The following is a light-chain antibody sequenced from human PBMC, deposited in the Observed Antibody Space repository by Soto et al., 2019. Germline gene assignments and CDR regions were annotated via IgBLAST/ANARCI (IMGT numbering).Light chain of an antibody. J-gene: IGLJ2*01. CDR1: RSNIGSNT. V-gene: IGLV1-44*01. Sequence: QSVLTQPPSASGTPGQRVTISCSGGRSNIGSNTVTWYRQLPGTAPKLLIYSNNQRPSGVPDRFSGSKSGTSASLAISGLQSEDEADYYCAAWDDSLNGVVFGGGTKLTVL. CDR2: SNN. CDR3: AAWDDSLNGVV.